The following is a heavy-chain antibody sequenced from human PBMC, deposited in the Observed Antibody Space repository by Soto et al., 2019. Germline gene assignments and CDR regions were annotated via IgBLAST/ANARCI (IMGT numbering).Heavy chain of an antibody. V-gene: IGHV4-30-4*01. CDR2: IYYSGST. J-gene: IGHJ4*02. D-gene: IGHD6-13*01. CDR1: GGSISSGDYY. Sequence: PSETLSLTCTVSGGSISSGDYYWSWIRQPPGKGLEWIGYIYYSGSTYYNPSLKSRVTISVDTSKNQFSLKLSSVTAADTAVYYCDSVRQQLVHIDYWGQGTLVTVSS. CDR3: DSVRQQLVHIDY.